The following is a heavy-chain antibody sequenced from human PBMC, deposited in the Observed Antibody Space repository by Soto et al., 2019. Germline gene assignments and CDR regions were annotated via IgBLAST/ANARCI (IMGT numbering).Heavy chain of an antibody. Sequence: GGSLRLSCAASGFTFSSYSMNWVRQAPGKGLEWVSSISSSSSSYIYYADSVKGRFTISRDNAKNSLYLQMNSLRAEDTAVYYCARDKSISYAFDIWGQGTMVTVSS. CDR3: ARDKSISYAFDI. V-gene: IGHV3-21*01. CDR2: ISSSSSSYI. CDR1: GFTFSSYS. J-gene: IGHJ3*02.